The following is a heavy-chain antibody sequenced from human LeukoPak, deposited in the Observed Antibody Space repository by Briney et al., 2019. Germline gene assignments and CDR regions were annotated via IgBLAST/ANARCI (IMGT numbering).Heavy chain of an antibody. D-gene: IGHD3-22*01. V-gene: IGHV1-18*04. CDR2: ISAYNGNT. CDR3: AKTDYYDSSGYYVYYFDY. CDR1: GYTFTSYY. J-gene: IGHJ4*02. Sequence: ASVKVSCKASGYTFTSYYMHWVRQAPGQGLEWMGWISAYNGNTNYAQKLQGRVTMTTDTSTSTAYMELRSLRSDDTAVYYCAKTDYYDSSGYYVYYFDYWGQGTLVTVSS.